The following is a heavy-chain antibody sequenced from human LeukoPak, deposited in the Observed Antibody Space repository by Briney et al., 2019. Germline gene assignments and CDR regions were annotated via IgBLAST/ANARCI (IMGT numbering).Heavy chain of an antibody. J-gene: IGHJ4*02. CDR2: IYYSGST. CDR3: ARTSGSYDY. D-gene: IGHD1-26*01. CDR1: GGSISSSSDY. Sequence: PSETLSLTCTVSGGSISSSSDYWGWIRQPPGKGLEWIGSIYYSGSTYYNPSLKSRVTISVDTSKNQFSLKLSSVTAADTAVYYCARTSGSYDYWGQGTLVTVSS. V-gene: IGHV4-39*01.